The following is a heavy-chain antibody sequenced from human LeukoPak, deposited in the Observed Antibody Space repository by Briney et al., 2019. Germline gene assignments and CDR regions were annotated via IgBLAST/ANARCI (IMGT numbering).Heavy chain of an antibody. Sequence: ASVKVSCKASGYTLTSYGISWVRQAPGQGLEWMGWISAYNGNTNYAQKLQGRVTMTRDTSISTAYMELSRLRSDDTAVYYCARDFVYGDYVGYWGQGTLVTVSS. J-gene: IGHJ4*02. CDR3: ARDFVYGDYVGY. D-gene: IGHD4-17*01. V-gene: IGHV1-18*01. CDR2: ISAYNGNT. CDR1: GYTLTSYG.